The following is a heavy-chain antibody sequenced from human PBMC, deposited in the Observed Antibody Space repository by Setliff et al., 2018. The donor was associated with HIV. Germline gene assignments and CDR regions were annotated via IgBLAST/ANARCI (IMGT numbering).Heavy chain of an antibody. V-gene: IGHV3-7*03. CDR2: ISPDGSRN. CDR1: GFKFGEFA. D-gene: IGHD3-16*01. Sequence: GSLRLSCVASGFKFGEFAMSWVRQAPGKGLEWVASISPDGSRNHCVGSVKGRFTASRDNAKSSLYLQMNSLRAEDTAVYYCARVGTLMDHPWDYFDFWGQGTLVTVSS. CDR3: ARVGTLMDHPWDYFDF. J-gene: IGHJ4*02.